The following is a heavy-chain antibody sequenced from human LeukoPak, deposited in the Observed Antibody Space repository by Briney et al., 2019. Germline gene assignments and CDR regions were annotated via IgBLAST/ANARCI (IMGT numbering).Heavy chain of an antibody. CDR1: GGSISSSSYY. Sequence: SETLSLTCTVSGGSISSSSYYWGWIRQPAGKGLEWIGRIYTSGSTNYNPSLKSRVTMSVDTSKNQFSLKLSSVTAADTAVYYCARNTAGRFDPWGQGTLVTVSS. V-gene: IGHV4-61*02. CDR2: IYTSGST. J-gene: IGHJ5*02. CDR3: ARNTAGRFDP.